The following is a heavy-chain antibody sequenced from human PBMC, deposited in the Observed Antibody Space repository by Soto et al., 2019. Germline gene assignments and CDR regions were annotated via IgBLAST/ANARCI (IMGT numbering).Heavy chain of an antibody. Sequence: GGSLRLSCAASGFTFSSYSMNWVRQAPGKGLEWVSSISSSSSYIYYADSVKGRFTISRDNAKNSLYLQMNSLRAEDTAVYYCARDPLGTGYCSSASCYTYHFDYWGQGTLVTVSS. CDR1: GFTFSSYS. V-gene: IGHV3-21*01. CDR2: ISSSSSYI. CDR3: ARDPLGTGYCSSASCYTYHFDY. J-gene: IGHJ4*02. D-gene: IGHD2-2*02.